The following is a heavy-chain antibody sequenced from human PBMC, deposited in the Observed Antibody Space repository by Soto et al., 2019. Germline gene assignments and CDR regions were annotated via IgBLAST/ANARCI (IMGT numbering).Heavy chain of an antibody. CDR2: FYYSGST. D-gene: IGHD5-18*01. V-gene: IGHV4-39*01. J-gene: IGHJ4*02. Sequence: SETLSLTCTVSGGSISSSSYYWGWIRQPPGKGLEWIGSFYYSGSTYYNPSLKSRVTTSVDTSKNQFSLKLSSVTAADTAVYYCARSGYSYGSEIYFDYWGQGTLVTVSS. CDR1: GGSISSSSYY. CDR3: ARSGYSYGSEIYFDY.